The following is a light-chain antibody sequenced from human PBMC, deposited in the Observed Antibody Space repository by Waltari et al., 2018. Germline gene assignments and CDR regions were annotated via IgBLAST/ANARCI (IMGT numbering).Light chain of an antibody. Sequence: DIQLTQSPSLLSASVGDRLSITCQASQDISNHLNWYQQRPGKAPKVLIYDASNLKTGVPSRFSGSGSGTEFTFTISSLQPEDIATYYCQQYVNFISFGQGTRLEIK. CDR1: QDISNH. V-gene: IGKV1-33*01. CDR3: QQYVNFIS. CDR2: DAS. J-gene: IGKJ5*01.